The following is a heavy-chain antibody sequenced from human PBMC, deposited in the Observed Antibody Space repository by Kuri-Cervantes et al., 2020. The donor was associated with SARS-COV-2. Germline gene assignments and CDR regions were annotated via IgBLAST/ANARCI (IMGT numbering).Heavy chain of an antibody. V-gene: IGHV3-21*01. J-gene: IGHJ5*02. Sequence: GESLKISCAASGFTFSSYSMNWVRQAPGKGLEWVSSISSSSSYIYYADSVKGRFTISRDNAKNPLYLQMNSLRAEDTAVYYCARAYSGSYYSWFDPWGQGTLVTVSS. CDR1: GFTFSSYS. D-gene: IGHD1-26*01. CDR2: ISSSSSYI. CDR3: ARAYSGSYYSWFDP.